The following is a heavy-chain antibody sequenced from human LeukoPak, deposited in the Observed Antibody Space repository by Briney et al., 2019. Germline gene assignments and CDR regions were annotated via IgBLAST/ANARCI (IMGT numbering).Heavy chain of an antibody. CDR2: IKSKTDGGTT. D-gene: IGHD3-22*01. Sequence: GGSLRLSCAASGLTFSNAWMSWVRQAPGKGLEWVGRIKSKTDGGTTDYAAPVKGRSTISRDDSKNTLYLQMNSLKTEDTAVYYCTTADSSGYYPEDYFDYWGQGTLVTVSS. V-gene: IGHV3-15*01. CDR3: TTADSSGYYPEDYFDY. J-gene: IGHJ4*02. CDR1: GLTFSNAW.